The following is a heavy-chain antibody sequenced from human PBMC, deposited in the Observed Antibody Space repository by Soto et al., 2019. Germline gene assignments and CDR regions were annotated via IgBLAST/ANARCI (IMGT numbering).Heavy chain of an antibody. J-gene: IGHJ4*02. CDR1: GFIFDDYT. V-gene: IGHV3-43*01. CDR3: AKAPYSSSSLDY. D-gene: IGHD6-6*01. Sequence: EVQLVESGGVVVQPGGSLRLSCAASGFIFDDYTMHWVRQAPGKGLEWVSLISWDGDSTYYADSVKGRFTISRDNRKNYLYLQMTSLRAEDTALYYCAKAPYSSSSLDYWGQGTLVTVSS. CDR2: ISWDGDST.